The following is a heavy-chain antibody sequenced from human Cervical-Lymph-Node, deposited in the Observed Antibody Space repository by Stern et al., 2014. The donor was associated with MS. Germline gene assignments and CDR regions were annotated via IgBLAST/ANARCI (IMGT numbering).Heavy chain of an antibody. V-gene: IGHV1-18*01. Sequence: QVQLVQSGTEVKRPGAWGKVSCKASGFDFISFGIFWVRQAPGQGLEWVGGIDVNNDDRHAAHKFEDRVTVTADTSTNTAYMELRDLTSDDTAVYYCARLNSVVGSTDFDFWGQGTLVTVSS. D-gene: IGHD1-26*01. CDR3: ARLNSVVGSTDFDF. CDR2: IDVNNDDR. CDR1: GFDFISFG. J-gene: IGHJ4*02.